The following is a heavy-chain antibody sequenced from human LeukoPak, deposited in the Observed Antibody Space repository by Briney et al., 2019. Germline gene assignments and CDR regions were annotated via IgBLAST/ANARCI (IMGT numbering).Heavy chain of an antibody. Sequence: GXLILSCAVSGFTFSSYWMNWVRQAPGKGLEWVASIKQDGGGKSYVDSVKGRFTISRDNAKNSPYLQMSSLRAGDTAVYYCARDGTAAGLYFDLWGQGTLVTVSS. CDR3: ARDGTAAGLYFDL. D-gene: IGHD6-13*01. V-gene: IGHV3-7*01. CDR2: IKQDGGGK. CDR1: GFTFSSYW. J-gene: IGHJ4*01.